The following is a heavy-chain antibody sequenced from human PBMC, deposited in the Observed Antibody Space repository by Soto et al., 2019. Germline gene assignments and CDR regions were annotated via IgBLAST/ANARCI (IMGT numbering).Heavy chain of an antibody. V-gene: IGHV3-13*01. CDR2: LGTSGDT. Sequence: EVQLVESGGGLVQPGGSLKLSCVASGFSISSSDMHWVRQVMGKGLEWVSTLGTSGDTFYSGSVKGRFTISREDVKNSFHLQMNNLRAADSAVYYCTRDRQIYRFYYYGMDVWGQGTAVTVS. J-gene: IGHJ6*02. CDR1: GFSISSSD. CDR3: TRDRQIYRFYYYGMDV. D-gene: IGHD3-3*01.